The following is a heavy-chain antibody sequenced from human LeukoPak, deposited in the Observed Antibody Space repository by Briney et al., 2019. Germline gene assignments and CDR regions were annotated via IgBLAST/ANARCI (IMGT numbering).Heavy chain of an antibody. CDR3: ARHGIWFGDSHAFDI. D-gene: IGHD3-10*01. J-gene: IGHJ3*02. CDR2: IYPGDSDT. CDR1: GYSFTSYW. V-gene: IGHV5-51*01. Sequence: KSGESLKISCKGSGYSFTSYWIGWVRQMPGKGLEWMGIIYPGDSDTRYSPSFQGQVTISADKSISTAYLQWSSLKASDTAMYYCARHGIWFGDSHAFDIWGQGTMVTVSS.